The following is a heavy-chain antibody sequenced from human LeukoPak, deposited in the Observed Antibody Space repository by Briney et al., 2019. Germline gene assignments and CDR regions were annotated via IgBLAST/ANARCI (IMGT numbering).Heavy chain of an antibody. J-gene: IGHJ6*03. CDR2: IIPMFATP. D-gene: IGHD2-2*01. CDR1: GDTFTTYA. Sequence: GASVKVSCKASGDTFTTYAIIWVRQAPGQGLEWMGGIIPMFATPNYAQKFQGRVTITADKSTSTAYMELSSLRSEDTAVYYCARDALSAMNTDMAYYYMDVWGKGTTVTVSS. V-gene: IGHV1-69*06. CDR3: ARDALSAMNTDMAYYYMDV.